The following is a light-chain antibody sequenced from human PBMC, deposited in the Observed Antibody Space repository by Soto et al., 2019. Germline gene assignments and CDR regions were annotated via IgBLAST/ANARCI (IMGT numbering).Light chain of an antibody. Sequence: DIVMTQSPLSLPVIPGEPASISCRPSQSLLHSNGYNYLDWYVQKPGQSPQLLIYLGSNRASGVPDRISGSGSGTDFTLKISRVEAVDVGVYYCMQSLQIPWTFGQGTKVEIK. CDR2: LGS. J-gene: IGKJ1*01. CDR3: MQSLQIPWT. V-gene: IGKV2-28*01. CDR1: QSLLHSNGYNY.